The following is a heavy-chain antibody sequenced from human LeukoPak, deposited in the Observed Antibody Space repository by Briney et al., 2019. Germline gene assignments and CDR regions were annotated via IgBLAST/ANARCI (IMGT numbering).Heavy chain of an antibody. D-gene: IGHD6-19*01. Sequence: GGSLRLSCAASGFTFKTYVMNWVRQVPGKGPEWVSGMSGSGSSTDYADSVKGRFTISRDNSKNTLYLQMNSLRAEDTALYYCAKDAQGLVRGGIYFDFWGQGSLVTVSS. J-gene: IGHJ4*02. CDR2: MSGSGSST. CDR3: AKDAQGLVRGGIYFDF. CDR1: GFTFKTYV. V-gene: IGHV3-23*01.